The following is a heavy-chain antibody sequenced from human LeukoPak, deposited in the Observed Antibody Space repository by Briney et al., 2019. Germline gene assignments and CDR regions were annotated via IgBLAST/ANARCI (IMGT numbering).Heavy chain of an antibody. J-gene: IGHJ4*02. CDR1: GFTFSSYS. Sequence: PGGSLRLSCAASGFTFSSYSMNWVRQAPGKGLEWVSSISSSSSYIYYADSVKGRFTISRDNAKNSLYLQMNSLRAEDTAVYYCARDLVGYCTNGVCPIAYFDYWGQGTLVTVSS. D-gene: IGHD2-8*01. CDR3: ARDLVGYCTNGVCPIAYFDY. CDR2: ISSSSSYI. V-gene: IGHV3-21*01.